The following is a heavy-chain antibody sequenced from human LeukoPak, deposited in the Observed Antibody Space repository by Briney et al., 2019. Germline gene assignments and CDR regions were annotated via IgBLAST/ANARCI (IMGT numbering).Heavy chain of an antibody. CDR2: IRYDGSNK. CDR3: ANSGAYCGGDCYAFDI. Sequence: GVLRLSCAASGFTVSSNYMSWVRQAPGKGLEWVAFIRYDGSNKYYADSVKGRFTISRDNSKNTLYLQMNSLRAEDTAVYYCANSGAYCGGDCYAFDIWGQGTMVTVSS. V-gene: IGHV3-30*02. J-gene: IGHJ3*02. D-gene: IGHD2-21*01. CDR1: GFTVSSNY.